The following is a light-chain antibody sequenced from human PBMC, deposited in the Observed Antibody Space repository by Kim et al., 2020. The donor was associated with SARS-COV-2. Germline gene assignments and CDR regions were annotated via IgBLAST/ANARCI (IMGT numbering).Light chain of an antibody. Sequence: ALGQTVRITCQGDNLRTYYASWYQLKPGQAPVLVLYGKNNRPSGIPDRFSGSSSGNTASLTITGAQAEDEADYYCNSRDSSGNHWVFGGGTQLTVL. CDR1: NLRTYY. CDR2: GKN. CDR3: NSRDSSGNHWV. J-gene: IGLJ3*02. V-gene: IGLV3-19*01.